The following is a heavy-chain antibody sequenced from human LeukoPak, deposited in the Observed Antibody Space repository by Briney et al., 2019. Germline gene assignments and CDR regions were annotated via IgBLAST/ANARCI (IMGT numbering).Heavy chain of an antibody. J-gene: IGHJ5*02. Sequence: SETLSLTCTVSGGSISSSSYYWGWIRQPPGKGLEWIGSIYYSGSTYYNPSLKSRVTISVDTSKNQFSLKLSSVTAADTAVYYCARTIAAAGTGWFDPWGQGTLVTVSS. D-gene: IGHD6-13*01. CDR2: IYYSGST. V-gene: IGHV4-39*07. CDR3: ARTIAAAGTGWFDP. CDR1: GGSISSSSYY.